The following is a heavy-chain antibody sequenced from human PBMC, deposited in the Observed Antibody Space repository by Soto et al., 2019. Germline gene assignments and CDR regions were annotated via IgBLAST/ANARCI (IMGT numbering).Heavy chain of an antibody. CDR1: GFTFSSYA. D-gene: IGHD3-10*01. J-gene: IGHJ6*02. CDR3: ASPKITMVRGWYGMDV. CDR2: ISYDGSNK. V-gene: IGHV3-30-3*01. Sequence: PGGSLRLSCAASGFTFSSYAMHWVRQAPGKGLEWVAVISYDGSNKYYADSVKGRFTISRDNSKNTLYLQMNSLRAEDTAVYYCASPKITMVRGWYGMDVWGQGTTVTVSS.